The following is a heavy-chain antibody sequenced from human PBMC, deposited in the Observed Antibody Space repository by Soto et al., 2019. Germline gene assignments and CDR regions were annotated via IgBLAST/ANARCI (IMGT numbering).Heavy chain of an antibody. CDR1: GGSISSYY. D-gene: IGHD5-18*01. V-gene: IGHV4-59*01. CDR3: ARGDTADY. J-gene: IGHJ4*02. CDR2: IYYSGST. Sequence: SETLSLTCTVSGGSISSYYWSWIRQPPGKGLEWIGYIYYSGSTNYNPSLKSRVTISVDTSKNQFSLKLSSVTAADTAVYYCARGDTADYWGQGTLVTVSS.